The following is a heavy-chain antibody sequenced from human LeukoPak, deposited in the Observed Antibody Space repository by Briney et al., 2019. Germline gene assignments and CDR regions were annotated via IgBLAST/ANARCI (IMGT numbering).Heavy chain of an antibody. Sequence: PGGSLRLSCTGSGFSFTNYAMHWVRQAPGEGLEWVAVISYDESKIYYADSVKGRFTISRDNAKNSLYLQLNSLRAEDTAVYYCARARGGYDFDYWGQGTLVTVSS. CDR1: GFSFTNYA. D-gene: IGHD5-12*01. V-gene: IGHV3-30*03. J-gene: IGHJ4*02. CDR2: ISYDESKI. CDR3: ARARGGYDFDY.